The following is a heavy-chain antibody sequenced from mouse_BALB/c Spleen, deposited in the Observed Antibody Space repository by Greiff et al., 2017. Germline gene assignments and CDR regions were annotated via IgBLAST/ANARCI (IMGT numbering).Heavy chain of an antibody. Sequence: EVQLVESGGGLVQPGGSMKLSCVASGFTFSNYWMNWVRQSPEKGLEWVAEIRLKSNNYATHYAESVKGRFTISRDDSKSSVYLQMNNLRAEDTGIYYCTRGGNLYAMDYWGQGTSVTVSS. CDR1: GFTFSNYW. J-gene: IGHJ4*01. CDR3: TRGGNLYAMDY. CDR2: IRLKSNNYAT. D-gene: IGHD1-1*02. V-gene: IGHV6-6*02.